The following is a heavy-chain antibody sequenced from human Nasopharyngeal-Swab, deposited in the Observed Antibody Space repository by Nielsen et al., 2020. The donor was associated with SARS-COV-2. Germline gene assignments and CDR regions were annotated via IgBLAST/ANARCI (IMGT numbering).Heavy chain of an antibody. J-gene: IGHJ4*02. CDR2: IYYSGST. V-gene: IGHV4-31*03. Sequence: LRLSCTVSGGSISSCGYYWSWIRQHPGKGLEWIGYIYYSGSTYYNPSLKSRVTISVDTPKNQFSLKLSSVTAADTAVYYCARVLRYFDWLFFDYWGQGTLVTVSS. D-gene: IGHD3-9*01. CDR3: ARVLRYFDWLFFDY. CDR1: GGSISSCGYY.